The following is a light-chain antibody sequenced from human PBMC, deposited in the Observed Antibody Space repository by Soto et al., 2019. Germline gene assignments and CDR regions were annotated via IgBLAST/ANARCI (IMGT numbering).Light chain of an antibody. V-gene: IGKV4-1*01. CDR3: QQYYSTPRT. CDR1: QSVLDSSNNKNY. J-gene: IGKJ1*01. CDR2: WAS. Sequence: DIVMTQSPDSLAVSLGERATVNCKSSQSVLDSSNNKNYIAWYQQKPGQPPKLLIYWASTRESGVPDRFSGSGSGTDFTLTISSLQAEDVAVYYCQQYYSTPRTFGQGTKVDIK.